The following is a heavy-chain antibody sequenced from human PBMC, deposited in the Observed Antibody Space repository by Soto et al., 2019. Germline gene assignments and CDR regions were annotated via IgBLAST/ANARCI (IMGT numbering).Heavy chain of an antibody. CDR1: GFTFSSYE. CDR2: ISSSGSTI. V-gene: IGHV3-48*03. D-gene: IGHD3-22*01. CDR3: ARELYYYDSSGLDY. J-gene: IGHJ4*02. Sequence: GGSLRLSCAASGFTFSSYEMNWVRQAPGKGLEWVSYISSSGSTIYYADSVKGRFTISRDNAKNSLYLQMNSLRAEDTAVYYCARELYYYDSSGLDYWGQGTLVTVSS.